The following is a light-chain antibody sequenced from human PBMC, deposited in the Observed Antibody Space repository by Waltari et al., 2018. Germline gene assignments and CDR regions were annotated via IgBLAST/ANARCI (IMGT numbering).Light chain of an antibody. J-gene: IGLJ2*01. CDR1: SSDVGSYNL. V-gene: IGLV2-23*02. CDR2: EVS. Sequence: QSALTQPASASGSPGQSITISCTGTSSDVGSYNLVSWYQQHPGKAPKLIIYEVSKRPSGVSNRFSGAKSGTTASLTISGLQAGDDADYYCCSYAGSSTVVFGGGTKLTVL. CDR3: CSYAGSSTVV.